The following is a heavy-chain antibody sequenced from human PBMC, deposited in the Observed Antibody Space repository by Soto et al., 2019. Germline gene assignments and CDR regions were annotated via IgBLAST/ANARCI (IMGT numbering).Heavy chain of an antibody. V-gene: IGHV5-51*01. CDR1: GYSFASYW. D-gene: IGHD3-16*01. CDR2: IYPVYSDT. J-gene: IGHJ6*02. Sequence: GESLKISCKGSGYSFASYWIFWVRQMPVNGLEFMGIIYPVYSDTRYSPSFQGHVTISSYNSISTSYLQLISLKASYTAMYYCAKSSPGGAGKIKNQGMDVWGQGTTVTVSS. CDR3: AKSSPGGAGKIKNQGMDV.